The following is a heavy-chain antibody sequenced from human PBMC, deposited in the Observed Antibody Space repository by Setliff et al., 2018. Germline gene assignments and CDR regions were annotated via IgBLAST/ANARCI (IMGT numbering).Heavy chain of an antibody. V-gene: IGHV3-30*02. CDR2: IQFDGGDK. J-gene: IGHJ6*03. D-gene: IGHD2-2*01. Sequence: PGGSLRLSCAASGFTFSSYGMHWVRQAPGKGLEWVAFIQFDGGDKYYADSVKGRFTISRDNAKNTLYLQMNSLRDEDTAVYYCARDRGSDSCRGCDYMDVWGKGTTVTVSS. CDR3: ARDRGSDSCRGCDYMDV. CDR1: GFTFSSYG.